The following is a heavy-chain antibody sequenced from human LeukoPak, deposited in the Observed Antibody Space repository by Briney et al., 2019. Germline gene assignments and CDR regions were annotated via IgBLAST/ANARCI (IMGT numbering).Heavy chain of an antibody. V-gene: IGHV4-61*02. Sequence: SETLSLTCTVSGGSISSGSYYWSWIRQPAGKGLELIGRIYTSGSTNYNPSLKSRVTISVDTSKNQFSLKLSSVTAADTAVYYCARKGDSGYPRGYYYYMDIWGTGTTVTVSS. CDR3: ARKGDSGYPRGYYYYMDI. CDR1: GGSISSGSYY. D-gene: IGHD5-12*01. CDR2: IYTSGST. J-gene: IGHJ6*03.